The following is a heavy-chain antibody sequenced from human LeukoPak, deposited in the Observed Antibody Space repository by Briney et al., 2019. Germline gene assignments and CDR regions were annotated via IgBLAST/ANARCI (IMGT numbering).Heavy chain of an antibody. CDR3: ARVGVVAAPYNWFDP. Sequence: ASVKVSCKASGYTFTSYGISWVRQAPGQGLEWMGWISAYNGNTNYAQKLQGRVTMTTDTSTSTAYMELRSLRSDDTAVYYCARVGVVAAPYNWFDPWGQGTLVTVSS. CDR2: ISAYNGNT. CDR1: GYTFTSYG. V-gene: IGHV1-18*01. J-gene: IGHJ5*02. D-gene: IGHD2-15*01.